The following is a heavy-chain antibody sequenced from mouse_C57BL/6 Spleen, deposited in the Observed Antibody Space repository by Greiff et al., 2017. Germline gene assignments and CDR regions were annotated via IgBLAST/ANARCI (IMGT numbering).Heavy chain of an antibody. J-gene: IGHJ1*03. Sequence: QVQLQQPGAELVRPGTSVKLSCKASGYTFTSYWMHWVKQRPGQGLEWIGVIDPSDSYTNYNQKFKGKATLTVDTSSSTAYMQLSSLTSEDSAVYYCARDYGSSYWYFEVWGTGTTVTVSS. V-gene: IGHV1-59*01. D-gene: IGHD1-1*01. CDR2: IDPSDSYT. CDR3: ARDYGSSYWYFEV. CDR1: GYTFTSYW.